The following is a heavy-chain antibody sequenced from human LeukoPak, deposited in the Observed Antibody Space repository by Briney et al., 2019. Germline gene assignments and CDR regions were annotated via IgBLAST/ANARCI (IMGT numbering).Heavy chain of an antibody. CDR2: INSDGSST. D-gene: IGHD2-15*01. Sequence: GGSLRLSCAASGFTFSSYWMHWVRQAPGKGLVWVSRINSDGSSTSYADSVKGRFTISRDNAKNTLYLQMNSLRAEDTAVYYCAKGGRDYYYMDVWGKGTTVTVSS. J-gene: IGHJ6*03. V-gene: IGHV3-74*01. CDR3: AKGGRDYYYMDV. CDR1: GFTFSSYW.